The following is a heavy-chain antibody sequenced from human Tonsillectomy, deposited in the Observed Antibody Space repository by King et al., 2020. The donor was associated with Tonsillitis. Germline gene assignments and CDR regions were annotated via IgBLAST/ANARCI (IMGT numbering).Heavy chain of an antibody. CDR2: IYDGGST. Sequence: VQLQESGPGLVKPSETLSLTCTVSGGSISSYYWSWIRQPPGKGLEWIGHIYDGGSTDYNPSLKSRVTLSVDRSKNQFSLKVNSVTAADTAMYYCARYHCTRGFCQHLDYWGHGTLVTVSS. CDR3: ARYHCTRGFCQHLDY. V-gene: IGHV4-59*01. D-gene: IGHD2-8*01. CDR1: GGSISSYY. J-gene: IGHJ4*01.